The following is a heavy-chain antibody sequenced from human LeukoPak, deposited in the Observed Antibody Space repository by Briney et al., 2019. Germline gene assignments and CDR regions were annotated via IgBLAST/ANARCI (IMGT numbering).Heavy chain of an antibody. J-gene: IGHJ3*02. V-gene: IGHV4-34*01. Sequence: SETLSLTCAVYGGSLSGYQWSWIRQPPGKGLEYIGEINHSGSSKYNSSLKSRVTISVDTSKNQFSLKVNSVTAADTAVYYCARRPDGFDIWGQGTKVTVSS. CDR3: ARRPDGFDI. CDR2: INHSGSS. CDR1: GGSLSGYQ.